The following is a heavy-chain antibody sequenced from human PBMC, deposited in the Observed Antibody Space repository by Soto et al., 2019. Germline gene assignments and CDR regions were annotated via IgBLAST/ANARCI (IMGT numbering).Heavy chain of an antibody. Sequence: LRLSCAASGFTFSSYSMNWVRQAPGKGLEWVSSISSSSSYIYYADSVKGRFTISRDNAKNSLYLQMNSLRAEDTAVYYCASDRFRGTYYLRGVTYFFEEWGQGAPVTV. CDR3: ASDRFRGTYYLRGVTYFFEE. J-gene: IGHJ4*02. CDR2: ISSSSSYI. CDR1: GFTFSSYS. V-gene: IGHV3-21*04. D-gene: IGHD1-26*01.